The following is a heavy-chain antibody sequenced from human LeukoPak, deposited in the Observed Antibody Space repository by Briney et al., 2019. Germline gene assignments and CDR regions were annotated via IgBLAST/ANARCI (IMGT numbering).Heavy chain of an antibody. V-gene: IGHV4-34*01. J-gene: IGHJ3*02. CDR1: DGSFSGNY. Sequence: SETLSLTCGVYDGSFSGNYWSWIRQPPGKGLEWIGEINHSGRTNYNPSLKSRVTISADTSKNQFSLKLSSVTAADTAVYYCARGSGDYENYAFDIWGQGTTVTVSS. D-gene: IGHD4-17*01. CDR2: INHSGRT. CDR3: ARGSGDYENYAFDI.